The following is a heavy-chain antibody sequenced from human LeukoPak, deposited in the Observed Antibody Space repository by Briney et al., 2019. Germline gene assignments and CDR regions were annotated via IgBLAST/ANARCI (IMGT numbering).Heavy chain of an antibody. Sequence: PGGSLRLSCAASGFTFSSYGMPWVRQAPGKGLEWVAVIWYDGSNKYYADSVKGRFTISRDNSKNTLYLQMNSLRAEDTAVYYCARGPLFRPFDYWGQGTLVTVSS. V-gene: IGHV3-33*01. CDR3: ARGPLFRPFDY. CDR1: GFTFSSYG. D-gene: IGHD3-9*01. CDR2: IWYDGSNK. J-gene: IGHJ4*02.